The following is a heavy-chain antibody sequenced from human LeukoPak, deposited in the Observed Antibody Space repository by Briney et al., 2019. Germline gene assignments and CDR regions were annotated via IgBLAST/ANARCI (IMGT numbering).Heavy chain of an antibody. V-gene: IGHV1-2*02. CDR3: ASGSSSDF. CDR2: LHPNSGGT. CDR1: GYTFTDYY. J-gene: IGHJ4*02. D-gene: IGHD6-13*01. Sequence: GASVKVSCKASGYTFTDYYMHWVRQAPGQGLEWMGWLHPNSGGTEYAQKFQGRVTMTRDTSISTAYMDLTRLTSDDTTVYYCASGSSSDFWGPGSLVTVSS.